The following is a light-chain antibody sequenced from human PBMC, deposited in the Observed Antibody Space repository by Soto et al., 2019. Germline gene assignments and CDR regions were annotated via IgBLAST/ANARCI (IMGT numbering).Light chain of an antibody. CDR1: SSSIGAGYE. J-gene: IGLJ1*01. Sequence: QSVLNHPPSVSGAPGQRVAISCSGTSSSIGAGYEVHWYHQLPGTAPKLVVSGNGNRPSGVPDRLSASKSGTSASLAITGLQAEDEGHYYCQSYDKRLTAYVFGTGTRSPS. CDR3: QSYDKRLTAYV. V-gene: IGLV1-40*01. CDR2: GNG.